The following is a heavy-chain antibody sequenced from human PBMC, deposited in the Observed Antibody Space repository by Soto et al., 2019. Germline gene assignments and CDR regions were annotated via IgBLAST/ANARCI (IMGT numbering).Heavy chain of an antibody. Sequence: GGSLRLSCTVSGVTFSNYAMNWVRQAPGKGLEWVSSLSGSGGTTYYADSVKGRFIISRDNSKNTLYLLMNSLRAEDTALYYCAKQRADYGSGADTFYFDSRGQGALVTVSS. CDR2: LSGSGGTT. J-gene: IGHJ4*02. V-gene: IGHV3-23*01. D-gene: IGHD3-10*01. CDR3: AKQRADYGSGADTFYFDS. CDR1: GVTFSNYA.